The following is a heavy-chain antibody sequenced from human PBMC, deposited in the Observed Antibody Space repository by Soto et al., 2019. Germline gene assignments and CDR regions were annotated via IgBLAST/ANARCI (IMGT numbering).Heavy chain of an antibody. CDR2: ISSGSSDT. V-gene: IGHV3-21*01. CDR3: ARVAY. Sequence: GGSLRLSCEASGFTFSRVSMSWVRQVPGKGLEWAASISSGSSDTWYADSVKGRFIISRDNAQNSLFLQMNTLRPEDTAMYYCARVAYWGPGTQVTVSS. J-gene: IGHJ4*02. CDR1: GFTFSRVS.